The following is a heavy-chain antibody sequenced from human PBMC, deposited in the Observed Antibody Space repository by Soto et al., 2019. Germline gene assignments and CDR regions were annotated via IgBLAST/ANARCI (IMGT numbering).Heavy chain of an antibody. D-gene: IGHD2-21*01. CDR1: GFHANNYY. CDR3: AREDSIIILAGSDF. V-gene: IGHV3-21*01. Sequence: PGGSLRLSGAVSGFHANNYYINWVRHAPWKGLEWVSSVSKSDYTYYSDSVKGRFTISRDKAKNSVSLQMNTLRAEDTAVYYCAREDSIIILAGSDFWGKGNLVAVSS. CDR2: VSKSDYT. J-gene: IGHJ4*01.